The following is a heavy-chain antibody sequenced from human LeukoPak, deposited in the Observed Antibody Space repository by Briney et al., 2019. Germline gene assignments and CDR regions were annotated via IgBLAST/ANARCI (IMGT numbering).Heavy chain of an antibody. V-gene: IGHV3-73*01. CDR3: ARDSSSEGPLDY. CDR2: IRSKANNYAT. D-gene: IGHD6-6*01. CDR1: GFTFSDST. Sequence: GGFLRLSCAASGFTFSDSTSHWVRQASGKGLEWIGRIRSKANNYATAYTDPLKGRFTVSRDDSKNTAYLQMNSLKTEDSAVYFCARDSSSEGPLDYWGQGTLVTVSS. J-gene: IGHJ4*02.